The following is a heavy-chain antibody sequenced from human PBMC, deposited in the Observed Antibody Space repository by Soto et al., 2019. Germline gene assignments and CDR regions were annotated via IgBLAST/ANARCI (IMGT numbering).Heavy chain of an antibody. CDR2: INWNSRSI. J-gene: IGHJ2*01. Sequence: EVQLVESGGGLGQPGTSLRLSCAASGFTFDDFAMHWVRQAPGKGLEWVAGINWNSRSIDYADSVKGRFIISRVNAKKSIYLQLNNLRTEDTAFYYCAKDRRAMNWYFDLWGRGTLVVVSS. CDR3: AKDRRAMNWYFDL. CDR1: GFTFDDFA. V-gene: IGHV3-9*01.